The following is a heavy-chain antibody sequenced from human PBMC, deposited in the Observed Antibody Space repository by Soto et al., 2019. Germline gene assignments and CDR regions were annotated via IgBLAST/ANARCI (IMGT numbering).Heavy chain of an antibody. J-gene: IGHJ4*02. CDR1: GYTFSNYG. CDR2: ISAYNGKT. CDR3: ASASGGGVGTTSF. D-gene: IGHD1-26*01. Sequence: QVQLVQSGAEVKKPGASAKVSCKASGYTFSNYGINWMRQVPGQGLEWMGWISAYNGKTNYAQRFQGRVSMTTDTSTNTAYMELTSLRSYDTDVYYCASASGGGVGTTSFWGQGTRVTVSS. V-gene: IGHV1-18*01.